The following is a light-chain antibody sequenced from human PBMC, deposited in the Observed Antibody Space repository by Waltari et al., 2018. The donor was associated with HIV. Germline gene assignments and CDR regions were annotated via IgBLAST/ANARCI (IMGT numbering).Light chain of an antibody. CDR2: AAS. Sequence: AIQMTQSPPPLSASVGDRVTLTCRASQKIRRDLGLYQQKPGKAPKLLIDAASTLQTGVSSRFRGGGSGTEFTLTINGLQSEDSATYYCLQDDSFPLTFGPGTKVDLK. CDR1: QKIRRD. V-gene: IGKV1-6*01. J-gene: IGKJ3*01. CDR3: LQDDSFPLT.